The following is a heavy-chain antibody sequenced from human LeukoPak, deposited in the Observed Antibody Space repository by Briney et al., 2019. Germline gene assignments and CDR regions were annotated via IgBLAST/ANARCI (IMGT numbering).Heavy chain of an antibody. Sequence: GASVKVSCKASGYTFTSYAMFWVRQAPGQGLEWMGWINTNTGNPTYAQGFTGRFVFSLDTSVSTAYLQISSLKAEDTAVYYCTRQGPGYCGSTSCYGVDYWGQGTLVTVSS. J-gene: IGHJ4*02. CDR3: TRQGPGYCGSTSCYGVDY. D-gene: IGHD2-2*01. CDR1: GYTFTSYA. CDR2: INTNTGNP. V-gene: IGHV7-4-1*02.